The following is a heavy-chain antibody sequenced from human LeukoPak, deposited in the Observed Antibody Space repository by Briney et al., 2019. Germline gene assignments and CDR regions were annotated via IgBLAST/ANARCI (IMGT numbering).Heavy chain of an antibody. V-gene: IGHV1-69*06. CDR3: ARSAYDYGGNLDAFDI. Sequence: RASVKVSCKASGGTFSSYAISWVRQAPGQGLEWMGGIIPIFGTANYAQKFQGRVTITADKSTSTAYMELSSLRSEDTAVYYCARSAYDYGGNLDAFDIWGQGTMVTVSS. CDR2: IIPIFGTA. CDR1: GGTFSSYA. J-gene: IGHJ3*02. D-gene: IGHD4-23*01.